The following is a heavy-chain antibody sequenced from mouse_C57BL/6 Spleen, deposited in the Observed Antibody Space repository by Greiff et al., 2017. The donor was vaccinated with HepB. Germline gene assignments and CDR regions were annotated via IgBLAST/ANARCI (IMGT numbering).Heavy chain of an antibody. CDR2: IDPENGDT. V-gene: IGHV14-4*01. CDR3: TTCSKDYAMDY. Sequence: EVQLQQSGAELVRPGASVKLSCTASGFNIKDDYMHWVKQRPEQDLEWIGWIDPENGDTEYASKFQGKATITADTSSNTAYLQLSSLTSEDTAVYYCTTCSKDYAMDYWGQGTSVTVSS. J-gene: IGHJ4*01. CDR1: GFNIKDDY. D-gene: IGHD1-1*01.